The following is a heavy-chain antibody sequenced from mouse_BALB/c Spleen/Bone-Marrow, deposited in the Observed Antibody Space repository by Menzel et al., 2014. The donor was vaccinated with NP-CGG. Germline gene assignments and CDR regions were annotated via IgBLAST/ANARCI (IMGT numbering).Heavy chain of an antibody. CDR3: ARYGNGLMDY. D-gene: IGHD2-1*01. Sequence: VQLQPSGAELVKPGASVKLSCTASGFNVKDAYMHWMKQRPEQGLEWIGRIAPGNGNTKYDPKFQGKATITADTSSNTAYLQLSSLTSEDTAVYYCARYGNGLMDYWGQGTSVTVSS. CDR1: GFNVKDAY. CDR2: IAPGNGNT. V-gene: IGHV14-3*02. J-gene: IGHJ4*01.